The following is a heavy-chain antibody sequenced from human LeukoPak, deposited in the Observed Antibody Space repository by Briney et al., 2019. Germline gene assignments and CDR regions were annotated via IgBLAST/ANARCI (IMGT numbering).Heavy chain of an antibody. CDR2: ISYSGST. CDR3: ARGAPEITIFGVVIMGRFDP. CDR1: GGXISGYY. J-gene: IGHJ5*02. V-gene: IGHV4-59*01. Sequence: SETLSLTCNASGGXISGYYWSWIRQPPGKGPQWVGFISYSGSTNYNPSLKSRVTISVDTSKNQFSLKLSSVTAAVTAVYYCARGAPEITIFGVVIMGRFDPWGQGTLVTVSS. D-gene: IGHD3-3*01.